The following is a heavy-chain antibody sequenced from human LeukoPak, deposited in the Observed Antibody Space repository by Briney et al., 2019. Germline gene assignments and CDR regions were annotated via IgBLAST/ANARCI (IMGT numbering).Heavy chain of an antibody. J-gene: IGHJ4*02. CDR2: ISWDGGIT. CDR3: AMICTTTTCLDY. Sequence: PGGSLRLSCAASGFTFDDYTVHWVRQAPGKGLEWVSLISWDGGITFYADSVKGRFTISRDNNKNSLYLQMNSLRTEDTAFYYCAMICTTTTCLDYWGQGTLVTVSS. D-gene: IGHD2-2*01. V-gene: IGHV3-43*01. CDR1: GFTFDDYT.